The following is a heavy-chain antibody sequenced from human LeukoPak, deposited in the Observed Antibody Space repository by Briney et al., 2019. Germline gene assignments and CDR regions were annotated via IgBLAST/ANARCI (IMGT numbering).Heavy chain of an antibody. Sequence: ASVKVSCKASGYTFTSYGISWVRQAPGQGLEWMGWISAYNGNTNYAQKLQGRVTMTTDTSTSTAYMELRSLRSEDTAVYYCAIQRIVQNWFDPWGQGTLVTVSS. J-gene: IGHJ5*02. D-gene: IGHD2/OR15-2a*01. CDR1: GYTFTSYG. CDR3: AIQRIVQNWFDP. V-gene: IGHV1-18*01. CDR2: ISAYNGNT.